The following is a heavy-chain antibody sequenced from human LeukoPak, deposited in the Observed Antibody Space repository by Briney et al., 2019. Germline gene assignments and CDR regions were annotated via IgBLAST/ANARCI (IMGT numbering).Heavy chain of an antibody. D-gene: IGHD5-24*01. CDR2: INTNTGNP. CDR1: GYTFTSYA. Sequence: ASVKVSCKASGYTFTSYAMNWVRQAPGQGLEWMGWINTNTGNPTYAQGFTGRFVFSLDTSVSTAYLQISSLKAEDTAVYYCARVWLTDYHYYYYMDVWGKGTTVTVSS. CDR3: ARVWLTDYHYYYYMDV. J-gene: IGHJ6*03. V-gene: IGHV7-4-1*02.